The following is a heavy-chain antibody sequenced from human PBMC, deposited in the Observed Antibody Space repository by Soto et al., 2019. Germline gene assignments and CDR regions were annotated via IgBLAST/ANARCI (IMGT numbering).Heavy chain of an antibody. CDR1: GYSFTSCW. D-gene: IGHD3-3*01. CDR3: ARQLTRTGRFYDLWSGYPADYFDY. CDR2: IYPGDSDT. J-gene: IGHJ4*02. Sequence: GESLKISCTCSGYSFTSCWIGWLLQMPGKGLDCMGIIYPGDSDTRYSPSFQGQVTISADKSISTAYLQWSSLKASDTAMYYCARQLTRTGRFYDLWSGYPADYFDYWAQGTLVTVSS. V-gene: IGHV5-51*01.